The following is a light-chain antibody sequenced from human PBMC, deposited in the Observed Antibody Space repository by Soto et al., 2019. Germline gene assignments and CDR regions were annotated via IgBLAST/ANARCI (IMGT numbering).Light chain of an antibody. CDR1: QNISTS. CDR3: QQYDYSRT. V-gene: IGKV1-5*01. Sequence: DIQLTQTPCTLSASVGDSVTITCRASQNISTSLAWYHHKPGKAPKLLMFDVSNLESGVPSRFSGSGSGTEFTLTISSLHSDDFATYYCQQYDYSRTFGQGTKVDI. CDR2: DVS. J-gene: IGKJ1*01.